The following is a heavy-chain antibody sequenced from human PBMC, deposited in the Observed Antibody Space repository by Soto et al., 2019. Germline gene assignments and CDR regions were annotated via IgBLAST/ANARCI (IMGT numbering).Heavy chain of an antibody. D-gene: IGHD2-2*01. V-gene: IGHV4-39*01. CDR3: ARHVPIVLVPAAKRGYNWFDP. Sequence: SETLSLTCTVSGGSISSSSYYWGWIRQPPGKGLEWIGSIFYSGSTYYNPSLKSRVTISVDTSKNQFSLKLSSVTAADTAVYYCARHVPIVLVPAAKRGYNWFDPWGQGTLVTVSS. CDR1: GGSISSSSYY. CDR2: IFYSGST. J-gene: IGHJ5*02.